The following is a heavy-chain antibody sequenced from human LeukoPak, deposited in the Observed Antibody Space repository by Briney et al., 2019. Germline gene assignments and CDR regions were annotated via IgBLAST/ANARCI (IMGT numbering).Heavy chain of an antibody. CDR2: IYYSGST. J-gene: IGHJ6*03. CDR1: GGSITSSVYY. D-gene: IGHD6-19*01. Sequence: PSETLSLTCSVSGGSITSSVYYWGWIRQPPGKGLEWIGTIYYSGSTYYNPSLKSRVTISVDTSKNQFSLKVSSVTAADTAVYYCAGQGYSSGEYYHMDVWGKGTTVTVSS. CDR3: AGQGYSSGEYYHMDV. V-gene: IGHV4-39*01.